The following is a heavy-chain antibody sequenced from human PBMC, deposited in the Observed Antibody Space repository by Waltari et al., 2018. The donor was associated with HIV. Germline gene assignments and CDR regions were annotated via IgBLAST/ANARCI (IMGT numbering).Heavy chain of an antibody. J-gene: IGHJ6*02. CDR2: IYHSGVT. D-gene: IGHD3-9*01. Sequence: QVQLQESGPGLVKPSETLSLTCAVSDYSISSGYYWGWIRQPPGKGLEWIGSIYHSGVTDDNPSHKSRVTIAVDTSKNQFSLKLSSGTAADTAVYYCARERGGYDILTGYWEVDVWGQGTTVTVSS. V-gene: IGHV4-38-2*02. CDR3: ARERGGYDILTGYWEVDV. CDR1: DYSISSGYY.